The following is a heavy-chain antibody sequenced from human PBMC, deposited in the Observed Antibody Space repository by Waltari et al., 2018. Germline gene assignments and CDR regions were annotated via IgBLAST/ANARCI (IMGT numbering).Heavy chain of an antibody. J-gene: IGHJ4*02. Sequence: EEHLLESGGGLAQPGGSLRLSCAASGFTFISYAMSWVRQAPGKGLEWVSGISDSGVITKYADSVKGRFTVSRDNAKNSLYLEMNNVRVDDTAVYYCARGSAYYVRVWDLWGPGTLVTVSS. V-gene: IGHV3-23*01. CDR3: ARGSAYYVRVWDL. CDR2: ISDSGVIT. D-gene: IGHD3-16*01. CDR1: GFTFISYA.